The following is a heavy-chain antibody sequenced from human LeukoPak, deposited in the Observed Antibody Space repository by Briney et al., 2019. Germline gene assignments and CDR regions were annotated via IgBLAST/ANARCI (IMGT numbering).Heavy chain of an antibody. Sequence: GGSLRLSCAASGFTFNNYWMNWVRQAPGKGLEWVANISPDGREKKYVDSLKGRFTISRGNAKNSVFLQMNSLTAEDTAVYFCARPTDEFRLDLWGQGTLVTVSS. V-gene: IGHV3-7*01. CDR3: ARPTDEFRLDL. CDR1: GFTFNNYW. J-gene: IGHJ5*02. D-gene: IGHD4-11*01. CDR2: ISPDGREK.